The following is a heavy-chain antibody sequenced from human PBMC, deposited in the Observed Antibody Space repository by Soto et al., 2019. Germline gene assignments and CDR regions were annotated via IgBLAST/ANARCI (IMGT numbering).Heavy chain of an antibody. D-gene: IGHD3-10*01. CDR1: GYTFTSYY. V-gene: IGHV1-46*01. J-gene: IGHJ5*02. Sequence: QVQLVQSGAEVKKPGASVKVSCKASGYTFTSYYIHWVRKAPGQGLEWTGIINPSGGSTSYAQKFQGGVTMTRDKSTSTVYMDLSSLRSDDTAVYYCARDPLPFGSGSYYRIGVWFDPWGQGTLVTVSS. CDR3: ARDPLPFGSGSYYRIGVWFDP. CDR2: INPSGGST.